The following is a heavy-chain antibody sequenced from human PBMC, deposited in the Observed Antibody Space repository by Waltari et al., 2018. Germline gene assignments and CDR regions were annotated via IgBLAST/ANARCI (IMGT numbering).Heavy chain of an antibody. CDR3: ARAPYYYDSSGYSYYFDY. V-gene: IGHV3-23*01. CDR2: ISGSGGST. CDR1: GFTFSSYA. Sequence: EVQLLESGGGLVQPGGSLRLSCAASGFTFSSYAMSWVRQAPGKGLEWVSAISGSGGSTYYADSVKGRLTISRDNSKNTLYLQMNSLRAEDTAVYYCARAPYYYDSSGYSYYFDYWGQGTLVTVSS. J-gene: IGHJ4*02. D-gene: IGHD3-22*01.